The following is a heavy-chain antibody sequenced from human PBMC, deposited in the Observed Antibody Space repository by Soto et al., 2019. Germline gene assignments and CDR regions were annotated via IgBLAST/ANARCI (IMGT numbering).Heavy chain of an antibody. CDR1: GGTFSSYA. CDR2: IIPIFGTA. CDR3: ARGVGNCYDPPYYYYGMDV. J-gene: IGHJ6*02. V-gene: IGHV1-69*01. Sequence: QVQLVQSGAEVKKPGSSVKVSCKASGGTFSSYAISWVRQAPGQGLEWMGGIIPIFGTANYAQKFQGRVTITADESTSTAYMELSSLRSEDTAVYYCARGVGNCYDPPYYYYGMDVWGQGTTVTVSS. D-gene: IGHD2-15*01.